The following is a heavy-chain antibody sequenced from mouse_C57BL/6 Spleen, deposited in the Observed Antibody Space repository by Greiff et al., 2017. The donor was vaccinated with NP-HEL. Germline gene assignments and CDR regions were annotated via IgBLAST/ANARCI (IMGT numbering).Heavy chain of an antibody. D-gene: IGHD1-1*01. Sequence: VQLQQSGAELVRPGASVTLSCKASGYTFTDYEMHWVKQTPVHGLEWIGAIDPETGATAYNQKFKGKAILTADKSSSTAYMELRSLTSEDSAVYYCTRPLYGGFDYWGQGTTLTGSS. CDR3: TRPLYGGFDY. CDR2: IDPETGAT. V-gene: IGHV1-15*01. CDR1: GYTFTDYE. J-gene: IGHJ2*01.